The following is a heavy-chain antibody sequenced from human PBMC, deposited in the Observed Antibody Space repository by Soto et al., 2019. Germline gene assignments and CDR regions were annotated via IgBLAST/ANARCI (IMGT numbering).Heavy chain of an antibody. Sequence: QVQLQESGPGLVKPSETLSLTCTVSGGSITNYYCSWFRQPPGKGLEWIGYIQYSGYSAYNLSLKRRLTMSMDTSKTHFSLMLESVTAADTAVYYCARHGFGTLHGLVDVWVQGTRVSVSS. CDR1: GGSITNYY. J-gene: IGHJ6*02. D-gene: IGHD3-10*01. CDR2: IQYSGYS. V-gene: IGHV4-59*08. CDR3: ARHGFGTLHGLVDV.